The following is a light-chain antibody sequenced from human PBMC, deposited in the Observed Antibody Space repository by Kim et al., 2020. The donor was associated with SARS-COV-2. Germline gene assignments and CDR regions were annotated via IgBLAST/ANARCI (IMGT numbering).Light chain of an antibody. CDR1: QSVLYSSNNKNY. J-gene: IGKJ2*01. CDR2: WAS. CDR3: QQYYSSPYT. V-gene: IGKV4-1*01. Sequence: SATHNCKSSQSVLYSSNNKNYLAWYQQKPGQPPKLLIYWASTRGSGVPDRFSGSGSGTDFTLTISSLQAEDVAVYYCQQYYSSPYTFGQGTKLEI.